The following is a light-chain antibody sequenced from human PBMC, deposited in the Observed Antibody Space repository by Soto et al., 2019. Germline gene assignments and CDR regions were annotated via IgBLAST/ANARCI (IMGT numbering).Light chain of an antibody. CDR3: QQYGASPET. CDR2: NVS. CDR1: QSVSSAY. J-gene: IGKJ1*01. Sequence: EIVVTQSPATLPLSPVSRATLSCRGSQSVSSAYLAWYQQKPGQAPRLLIYNVSRRATGIPDRFSGSGSGTDFTLTVSRLEPEDFAVYYCQQYGASPETFGQGTKVDIK. V-gene: IGKV3-20*01.